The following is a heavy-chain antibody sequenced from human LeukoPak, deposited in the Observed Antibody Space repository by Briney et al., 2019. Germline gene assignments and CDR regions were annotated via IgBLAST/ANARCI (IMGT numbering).Heavy chain of an antibody. CDR2: IYYSGST. D-gene: IGHD3-22*01. CDR1: GGSISSYY. V-gene: IGHV4-59*08. J-gene: IGHJ4*02. Sequence: SETLSLTCTVSGGSISSYYWSWIRQPPGKGLEWIGYIYYSGSTNYNPSLKSRVTISVDTSKNQFSLKLSSVTAADTAVYYCARHPQPTYYYDSSGYFDYWGQGTLVTVSS. CDR3: ARHPQPTYYYDSSGYFDY.